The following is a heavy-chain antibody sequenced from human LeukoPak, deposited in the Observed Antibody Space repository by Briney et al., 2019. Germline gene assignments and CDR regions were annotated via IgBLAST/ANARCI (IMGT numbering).Heavy chain of an antibody. D-gene: IGHD1-26*01. CDR1: GGSVGSSF. CDR2: ISYNGRT. V-gene: IGHV4-59*02. CDR3: ARDRSGTYYNFDV. J-gene: IGHJ3*01. Sequence: SETLSLTCSVFGGSVGSSFWTWIRLSPGKGLEWIGYISYNGRTNYSPSLRSRAIISIDTSKNQVSLNLTSVTAADTALYYCARDRSGTYYNFDVWGQGTLVSVSA.